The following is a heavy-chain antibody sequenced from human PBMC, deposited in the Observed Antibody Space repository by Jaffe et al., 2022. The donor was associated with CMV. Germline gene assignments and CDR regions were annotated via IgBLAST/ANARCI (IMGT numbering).Heavy chain of an antibody. Sequence: QLQLQESGPGLVKPSETLSLTCTVSGGSISSSSYYWGWIRQPPGKGLEWIGSIYYSGSTYYNPSLKSRVTISVDTSKNQFSLKLSSVTAADTAVYYCASMVPRALGLPNWFDPWGQGTLVTVSS. J-gene: IGHJ5*02. D-gene: IGHD3-10*01. V-gene: IGHV4-39*01. CDR2: IYYSGST. CDR1: GGSISSSSYY. CDR3: ASMVPRALGLPNWFDP.